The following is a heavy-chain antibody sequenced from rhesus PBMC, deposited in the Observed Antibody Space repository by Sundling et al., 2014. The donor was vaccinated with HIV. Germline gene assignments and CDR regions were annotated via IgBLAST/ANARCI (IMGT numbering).Heavy chain of an antibody. Sequence: QVHLEQSGAEVKKPGTSVKLSCRPSGYTFTNYYLNWVRQAPGQGLEWMGWINPDNGDTGYAQRFQGRLTMTRDTSTSTAYMELDRLRSEDTAVYYCVRGSFYSDFAGDSWGQGALVTVSS. J-gene: IGHJ4*01. D-gene: IGHD4-23*01. CDR1: GYTFTNYY. CDR3: VRGSFYSDFAGDS. CDR2: INPDNGDT. V-gene: IGHV1-200*01.